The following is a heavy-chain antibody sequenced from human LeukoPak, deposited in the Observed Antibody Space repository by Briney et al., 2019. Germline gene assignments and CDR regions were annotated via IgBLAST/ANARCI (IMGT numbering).Heavy chain of an antibody. V-gene: IGHV3-9*01. J-gene: IGHJ2*01. CDR2: ISWNSGSI. Sequence: GGSLRLSCEASGFTFRSYGMHWVRQAPGKGLEWVSGISWNSGSIDYADSVKGRFTISRDNAKNSLFLQMNSLRAEDTALYYCAKDRYYYVSNGDLDLDWYFDPWGRGTLVTVSS. CDR3: AKDRYYYVSNGDLDLDWYFDP. CDR1: GFTFRSYG. D-gene: IGHD3-22*01.